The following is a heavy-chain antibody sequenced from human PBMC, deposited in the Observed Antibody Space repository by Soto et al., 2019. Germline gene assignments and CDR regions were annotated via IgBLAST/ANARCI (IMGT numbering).Heavy chain of an antibody. V-gene: IGHV4-39*01. Sequence: QLQLQESVPGLVKPSETLSLTCTVSGGSISSSSYNWVWIRQPPGKGPDWIGSIYHSGGTYYNQSPKRPVTISIYTSKNRFSLKLSSLTAADTAVYYCASLPVAECSGGSCYSGWFYPWGQGTLVTVSS. J-gene: IGHJ5*02. CDR2: IYHSGGT. CDR1: GGSISSSSYN. D-gene: IGHD2-15*01. CDR3: ASLPVAECSGGSCYSGWFYP.